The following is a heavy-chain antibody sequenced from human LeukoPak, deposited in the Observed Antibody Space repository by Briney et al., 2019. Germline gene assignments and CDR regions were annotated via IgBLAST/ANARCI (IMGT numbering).Heavy chain of an antibody. Sequence: ASVRVSCKASGYTFTSYGISWVRQAPGQGLEWMGWISAYNGNTNYAQKLQGRVTMTTDTSTSTAYMELRSLRSDDTAVYYCARDRGTYYYDSSGYPNWGQGTLVTVSS. CDR1: GYTFTSYG. D-gene: IGHD3-22*01. J-gene: IGHJ4*02. CDR2: ISAYNGNT. CDR3: ARDRGTYYYDSSGYPN. V-gene: IGHV1-18*01.